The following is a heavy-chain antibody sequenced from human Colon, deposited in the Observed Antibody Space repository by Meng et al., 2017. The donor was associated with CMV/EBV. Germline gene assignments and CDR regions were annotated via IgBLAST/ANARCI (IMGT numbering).Heavy chain of an antibody. J-gene: IGHJ4*02. D-gene: IGHD3-22*01. CDR3: ARDHEFGTYYYDSSSYGLDY. V-gene: IGHV3-23*03. CDR1: GFTFSSYG. Sequence: GESLKISCSGSGFTFSSYGVAWVRQAPGRGLEWISIIYAGGFSARYADSVKGRFTISRNNSANTVFLKMNSLRAEDTAVYYCARDHEFGTYYYDSSSYGLDYWGQGTLVTVSS. CDR2: IYAGGFSA.